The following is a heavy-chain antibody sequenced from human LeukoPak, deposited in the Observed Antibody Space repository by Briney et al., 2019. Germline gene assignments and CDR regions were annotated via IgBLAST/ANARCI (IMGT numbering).Heavy chain of an antibody. J-gene: IGHJ4*01. CDR1: GFTFSRYW. CDR3: AKLLRDATIYGF. V-gene: IGHV3-7*01. D-gene: IGHD5-24*01. Sequence: GGSLRLSCAASGFTFSRYWMSWVCQAPGKGLEWVASINQDESAKFYVDSVRGRFTISRDNAKNSLFLQMNSLRAEDTAFYYCAKLLRDATIYGFWGHGALVTVSS. CDR2: INQDESAK.